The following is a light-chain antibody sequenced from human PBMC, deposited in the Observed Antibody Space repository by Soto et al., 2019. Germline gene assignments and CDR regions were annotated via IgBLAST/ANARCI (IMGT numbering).Light chain of an antibody. J-gene: IGKJ3*01. Sequence: DIQMTQSPSSLSASVGDRVTITCQASQDISNYLNWYQQKPGKAPKLLIYDASNLETGVPSRFSGSGSGTHFPFTISSLQPEDIATYYCQQYDNLISFGPGTTVDIK. CDR3: QQYDNLIS. V-gene: IGKV1-33*01. CDR2: DAS. CDR1: QDISNY.